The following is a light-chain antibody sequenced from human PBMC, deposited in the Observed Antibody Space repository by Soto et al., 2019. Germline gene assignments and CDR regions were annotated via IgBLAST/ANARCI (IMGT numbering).Light chain of an antibody. Sequence: QSALTQPASVSGSPGQSITISCTGTSSDVGGYNYVSWYQQHPGKAPKLMIYEVSNRPSGVSDRFSGSESAYTASLTISGLQAEDEADYYCSSYSFTTSLYVFGTGTKLTVL. J-gene: IGLJ1*01. CDR2: EVS. CDR3: SSYSFTTSLYV. CDR1: SSDVGGYNY. V-gene: IGLV2-14*01.